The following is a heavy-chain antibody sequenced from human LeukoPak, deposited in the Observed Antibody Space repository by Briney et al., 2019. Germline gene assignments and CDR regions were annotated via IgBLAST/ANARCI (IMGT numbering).Heavy chain of an antibody. V-gene: IGHV4-4*02. J-gene: IGHJ4*02. CDR1: GGSISSSNW. CDR2: IYHSGST. CDR3: ARDGDRRGYSGYGPFDY. Sequence: PSETLSLTCAVSGGSISSSNWWSWVRQPPGKGLEWIGEIYHSGSTNYNPSLKSRVTISVDKSKNQFSLKLSSVTAADTAVYYCARDGDRRGYSGYGPFDYWGQGTLVTVSS. D-gene: IGHD5-12*01.